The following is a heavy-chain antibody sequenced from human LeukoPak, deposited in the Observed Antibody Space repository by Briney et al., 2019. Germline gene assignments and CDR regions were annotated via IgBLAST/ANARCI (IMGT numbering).Heavy chain of an antibody. CDR1: GFTFSSYA. D-gene: IGHD5-18*01. J-gene: IGHJ4*02. CDR3: VTRGYPGGAYYFDY. V-gene: IGHV3-64D*09. CDR2: ISSNGGST. Sequence: GGSLRLSCSASGFTFSSYAMYWVHQAPGKGLEYVSGISSNGGSTYYADSVKGRFTISRDNSKNTLFLQMSSLSAEDTAVYYCVTRGYPGGAYYFDYWGQGTLVTVSS.